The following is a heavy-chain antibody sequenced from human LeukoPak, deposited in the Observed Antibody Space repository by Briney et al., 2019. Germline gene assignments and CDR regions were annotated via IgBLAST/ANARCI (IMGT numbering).Heavy chain of an antibody. CDR3: ARGGVIWSWGY. Sequence: SETLSLTCTVSSGSISTSNYYWGWVRQPPGKALEWIGNIFYSGSTYYSPSLKSRVTISVDTSKNQFSLKLTSVTAADTAVYYCARGGVIWSWGYWGRGTLVTVSS. CDR2: IFYSGST. D-gene: IGHD3-10*01. V-gene: IGHV4-39*02. CDR1: SGSISTSNYY. J-gene: IGHJ4*02.